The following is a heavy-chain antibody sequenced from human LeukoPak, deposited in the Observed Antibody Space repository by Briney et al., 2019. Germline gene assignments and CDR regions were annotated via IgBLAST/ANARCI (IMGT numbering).Heavy chain of an antibody. J-gene: IGHJ4*02. CDR2: IWYDGSNK. CDR3: AKGGYDSSGFDY. CDR1: GFTFSSYG. V-gene: IGHV3-33*06. D-gene: IGHD3-22*01. Sequence: GSLRLSCAASGFTFSSYGMHWVRQAPGKGLEWVAVIWYDGSNKYYADSAKGRFTISRDNSKNTLYLQMNSLRAEDTAVYYCAKGGYDSSGFDYWGQGTLVTVSS.